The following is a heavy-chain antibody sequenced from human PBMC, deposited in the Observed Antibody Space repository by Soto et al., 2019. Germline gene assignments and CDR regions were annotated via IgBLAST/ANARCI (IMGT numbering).Heavy chain of an antibody. CDR2: INPSGGST. J-gene: IGHJ6*02. D-gene: IGHD5-12*01. Sequence: QVQLVQSGAEVKKPGASVKVSCKASGYTFTSYYMHWVRQAPGQGLECMGIINPSGGSTSYAQKCQGSVTMTRDTSTSTVYMELSSLRSEDTAVYYCARESVDIVATTRVSGGMDVWGQGTTVTVSS. V-gene: IGHV1-46*01. CDR1: GYTFTSYY. CDR3: ARESVDIVATTRVSGGMDV.